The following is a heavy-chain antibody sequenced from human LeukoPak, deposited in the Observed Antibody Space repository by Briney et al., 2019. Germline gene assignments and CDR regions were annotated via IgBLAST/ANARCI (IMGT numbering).Heavy chain of an antibody. D-gene: IGHD6-19*01. CDR2: IYPSDSDT. V-gene: IGHV5-51*01. Sequence: GESLKISCKGSGYSFNIYWIAWVRQMPGKGLEWMGIIYPSDSDTRYSPSFQGQVTISVDKSINTAHLQWSSLKASDTPMYYCARPGTSNGWYKDAFDIWGQGTMVTVSS. CDR3: ARPGTSNGWYKDAFDI. J-gene: IGHJ3*02. CDR1: GYSFNIYW.